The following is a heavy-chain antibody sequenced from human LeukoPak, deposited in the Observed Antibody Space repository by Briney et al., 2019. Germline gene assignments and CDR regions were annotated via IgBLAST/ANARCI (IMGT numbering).Heavy chain of an antibody. D-gene: IGHD6-19*01. Sequence: SETLSLTCAVYGGSFSGYYWSWIRQPPGKGLEWIGEINHSGSTNYNPSLKSRVTISVDTSKNQFSLKLSSVTAADTAVYYCAGTPSGWEKGDYWGQGTLVTVSS. V-gene: IGHV4-34*01. J-gene: IGHJ4*02. CDR3: AGTPSGWEKGDY. CDR2: INHSGST. CDR1: GGSFSGYY.